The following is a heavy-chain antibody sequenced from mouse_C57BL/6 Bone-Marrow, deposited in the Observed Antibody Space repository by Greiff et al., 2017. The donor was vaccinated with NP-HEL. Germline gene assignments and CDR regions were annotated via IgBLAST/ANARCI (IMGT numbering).Heavy chain of an antibody. Sequence: EVQLVESEGGLVQPGSSMKLSCTASGFTFSDYYMAWVRQVPEKGLEWVANINYDGSSTYYLDSLKSRFIISRDNAKNILYLQMSSLKSEDTATYYCARDQVGREDYWYLDVWGTGTTVTVSS. CDR1: GFTFSDYY. J-gene: IGHJ1*03. D-gene: IGHD4-1*01. CDR3: ARDQVGREDYWYLDV. CDR2: INYDGSST. V-gene: IGHV5-16*01.